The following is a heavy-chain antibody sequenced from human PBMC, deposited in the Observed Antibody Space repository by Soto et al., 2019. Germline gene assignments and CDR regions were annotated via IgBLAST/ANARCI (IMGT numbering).Heavy chain of an antibody. V-gene: IGHV4-59*01. D-gene: IGHD3-10*01. CDR3: TGDYGSGSYSFDY. CDR1: GGSFSSCS. Sequence: SETLSLTCTVSGGSFSSCSWSWIRQPPGKGLEWIGYVYNSGSTTYNPSLKSRLTMSVDTSKNQISLKLGSVTAADTAIYYCTGDYGSGSYSFDYWGQGTLVTVSS. J-gene: IGHJ4*02. CDR2: VYNSGST.